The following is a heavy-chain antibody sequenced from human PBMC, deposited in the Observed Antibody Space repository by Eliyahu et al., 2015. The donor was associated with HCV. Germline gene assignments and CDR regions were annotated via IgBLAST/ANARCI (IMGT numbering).Heavy chain of an antibody. J-gene: IGHJ5*02. CDR1: GFTFNXYT. V-gene: IGHV3-21*01. Sequence: EVQLVESGGGPVQPGGSLRLSCAASGFTFNXYTMNWVRQAPGKGAGGVSSISGSSTYIYYADSVKGRFTISRDNAKNSLHLQMNSLRVEDSAVYYCAREMRTTIFGGGFDPWGQGTLVTVSS. CDR3: AREMRTTIFGGGFDP. CDR2: ISGSSTYI. D-gene: IGHD3-3*01.